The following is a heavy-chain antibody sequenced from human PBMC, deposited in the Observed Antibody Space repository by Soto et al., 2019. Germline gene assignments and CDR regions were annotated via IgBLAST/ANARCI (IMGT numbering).Heavy chain of an antibody. CDR1: GFTFSSYA. J-gene: IGHJ3*02. CDR3: ARRAIGSSRAFDI. V-gene: IGHV3-23*01. D-gene: IGHD6-6*01. CDR2: ISGSGGST. Sequence: EVQLLESGGGLVQPGGSLRLSCAASGFTFSSYAMSWVRQAPGKGLEWASAISGSGGSTYYADSVKGRFTISRDNSKNTLYLQMNSLRAEDTAVYYCARRAIGSSRAFDIWGQGTMVTVSS.